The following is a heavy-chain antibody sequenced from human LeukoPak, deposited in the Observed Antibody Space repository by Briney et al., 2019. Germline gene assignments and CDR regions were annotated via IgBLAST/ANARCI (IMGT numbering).Heavy chain of an antibody. CDR1: GGSISSSGYY. D-gene: IGHD2-2*01. CDR2: IYYSGST. V-gene: IGHV4-39*07. CDR3: ARVYPTSCFDY. Sequence: SETLSLTCTVSGGSISSSGYYWGWIRQPPGKGLEWIGSIYYSGSTYYNPSLKSRVTISVDTSKNQFSLKLSSVTAADTAVYYCARVYPTSCFDYWGQGTLVTVSS. J-gene: IGHJ4*02.